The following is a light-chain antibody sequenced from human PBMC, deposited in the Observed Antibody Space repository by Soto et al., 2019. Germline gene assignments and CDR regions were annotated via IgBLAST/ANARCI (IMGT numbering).Light chain of an antibody. V-gene: IGKV1-39*01. J-gene: IGKJ4*01. CDR3: QQSCSTPHT. CDR2: AAS. CDR1: QSISSY. Sequence: DIQMTQSPSSLSASVGDRVTITCRASQSISSYLNWYQQKPGKAPKLLIYAASSLQSGVPSRFSGSGSGTDFTLTISSLQPEDFATYYCQQSCSTPHTFGGGTKVDIK.